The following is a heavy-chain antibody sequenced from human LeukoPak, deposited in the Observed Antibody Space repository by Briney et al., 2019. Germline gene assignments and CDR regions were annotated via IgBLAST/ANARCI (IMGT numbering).Heavy chain of an antibody. J-gene: IGHJ4*02. Sequence: PGGSLRLSCTASGFTFGDYAMSWVRQPPGKGLEWIGEIHRSGSTNYNPSLQRRVTISIDRPKNQIALELSSVTAADTAVYYCAREIIGGFNPGAYWGQGTLVTVSS. CDR2: IHRSGST. D-gene: IGHD3-16*02. CDR1: GFTFGDYA. CDR3: AREIIGGFNPGAY. V-gene: IGHV4-59*12.